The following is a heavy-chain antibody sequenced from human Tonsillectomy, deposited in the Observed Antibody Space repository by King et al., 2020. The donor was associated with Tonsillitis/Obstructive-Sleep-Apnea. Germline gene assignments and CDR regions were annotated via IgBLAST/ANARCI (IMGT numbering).Heavy chain of an antibody. J-gene: IGHJ4*02. CDR1: GGSISSSSYH. Sequence: QLQESGPGLVKPSETLSLTCTVSGGSISSSSYHWGWIRQPPGKGLEWIGSIDYTGSTYYNTSLKSRVTISVDTSNNQFSLKLSSVTAADTAVYYCAREWESGSYQNWGQGTLVTVSS. D-gene: IGHD1-26*01. CDR2: IDYTGST. V-gene: IGHV4-39*07. CDR3: AREWESGSYQN.